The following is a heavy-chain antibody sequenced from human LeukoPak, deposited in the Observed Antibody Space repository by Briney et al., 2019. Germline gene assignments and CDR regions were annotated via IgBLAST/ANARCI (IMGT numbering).Heavy chain of an antibody. CDR3: ARDQSAYIAAAGETTDAFDI. CDR2: ISAYNGNT. V-gene: IGHV1-18*04. CDR1: GNTFISYY. J-gene: IGHJ3*02. Sequence: GASVTVSCKASGNTFISYYVHWVRQAPGQGLEWMGWISAYNGNTNYAQKLQGRVTITADKSTSTAYMELSSLRSEDTAVYYCARDQSAYIAAAGETTDAFDIWGQGTMVTVSS. D-gene: IGHD6-13*01.